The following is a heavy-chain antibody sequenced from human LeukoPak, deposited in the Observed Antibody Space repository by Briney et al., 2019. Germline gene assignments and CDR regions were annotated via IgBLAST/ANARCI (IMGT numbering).Heavy chain of an antibody. CDR1: EFSFSSYA. J-gene: IGHJ4*02. CDR2: ISGSGGST. Sequence: GGPLRLSCAASEFSFSSYAMSWVRQAPGKGLEWVSAISGSGGSTYYADSVKGRFTISRDNSKNTLYLQMNSLRAEDTAVYYCAKEGHLGYCSSTSCYTDYWGQGTLVTVSS. CDR3: AKEGHLGYCSSTSCYTDY. V-gene: IGHV3-23*01. D-gene: IGHD2-2*02.